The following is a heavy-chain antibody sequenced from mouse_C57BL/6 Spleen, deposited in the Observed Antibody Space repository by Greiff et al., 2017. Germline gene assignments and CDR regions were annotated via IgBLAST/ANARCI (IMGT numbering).Heavy chain of an antibody. CDR3: ARGGITTVGYFDD. CDR1: GFTFSDYG. V-gene: IGHV5-17*01. CDR2: ISSGSSTI. J-gene: IGHJ2*01. D-gene: IGHD1-1*01. Sequence: EVKLMESGGGLVKPGGSLKLSCAASGFTFSDYGMHWVRQAPEKGLEWVAYISSGSSTIYYADTVKGRFTISRDNAKNTLFLQMTSLRSEDTAMYYCARGGITTVGYFDDWGQGTTLTVSS.